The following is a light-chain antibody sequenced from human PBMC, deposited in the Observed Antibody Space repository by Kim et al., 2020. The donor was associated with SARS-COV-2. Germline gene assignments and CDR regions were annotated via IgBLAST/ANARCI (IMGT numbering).Light chain of an antibody. V-gene: IGKV3-15*01. J-gene: IGKJ2*01. Sequence: VSPGERATLSCRASQSGSSNVAWYQQKPGQAPRLLIYGASTRATGIPARFSGSGSGTEFTLTISSLQSEDFAVYYCQQYNNWPYTFGQGTKLEI. CDR2: GAS. CDR3: QQYNNWPYT. CDR1: QSGSSN.